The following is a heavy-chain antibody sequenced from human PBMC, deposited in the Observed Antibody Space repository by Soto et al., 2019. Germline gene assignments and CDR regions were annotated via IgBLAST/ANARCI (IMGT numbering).Heavy chain of an antibody. J-gene: IGHJ5*02. D-gene: IGHD5-18*01. CDR1: GYTFTSYG. CDR3: ARDVDTAMGTVWFDP. V-gene: IGHV1-18*04. CDR2: ISAYNGNT. Sequence: ASVKVSCKASGYTFTSYGISWVRQAPGQGLEWMGWISAYNGNTNYAQKLQGRVTMTTDTSTSTAYMELRSLRSDDTAVYYCARDVDTAMGTVWFDPWGQGTLVTVSS.